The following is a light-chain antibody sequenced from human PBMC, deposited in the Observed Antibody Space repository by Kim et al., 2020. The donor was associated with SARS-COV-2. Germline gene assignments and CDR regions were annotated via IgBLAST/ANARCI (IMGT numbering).Light chain of an antibody. J-gene: IGLJ3*02. Sequence: NFMLTQPHSVSESPGKTVTISCTRSSGSIGSNYVQWYQQRPGSSPTTVIFDDNQRPSGVPDRFSGSVDSSSNSASLTISGLRAEDEADYYCQSYDSSSHWVFGGGTKVTVL. CDR3: QSYDSSSHWV. CDR1: SGSIGSNY. CDR2: DDN. V-gene: IGLV6-57*01.